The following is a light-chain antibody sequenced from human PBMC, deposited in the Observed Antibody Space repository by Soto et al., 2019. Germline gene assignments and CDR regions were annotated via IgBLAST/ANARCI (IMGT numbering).Light chain of an antibody. CDR2: EVS. CDR1: HSLLHITGETF. Sequence: DVVRTQTALSLSVAPGQPASISCKSSHSLLHITGETFLFWYLQKTGQSPQILIYEVSTRVSGVPDRFSGSGSGTDFKLEISRVETDDVGIYDCMKSTQLPPTCGQGTRLEIK. J-gene: IGKJ5*01. CDR3: MKSTQLPPT. V-gene: IGKV2D-29*02.